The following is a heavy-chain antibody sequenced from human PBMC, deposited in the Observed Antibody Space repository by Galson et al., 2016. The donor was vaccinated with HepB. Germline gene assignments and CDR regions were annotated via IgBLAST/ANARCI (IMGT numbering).Heavy chain of an antibody. CDR1: GFTFSSHA. D-gene: IGHD2-2*01. CDR3: ARADCSGTYCHVKDH. V-gene: IGHV3-30*04. Sequence: SLRLSCAASGFTFSSHAMHWVRQAPRKGLEWVAFISNDAKNKDVADFVKGRFIISRDNSKNTLHLQMSTLTAEDTAVYYCARADCSGTYCHVKDHWGRGTLVTVSS. J-gene: IGHJ4*02. CDR2: ISNDAKNK.